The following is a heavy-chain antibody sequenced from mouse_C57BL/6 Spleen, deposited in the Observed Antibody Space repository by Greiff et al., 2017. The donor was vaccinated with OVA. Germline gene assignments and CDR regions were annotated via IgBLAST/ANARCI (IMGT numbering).Heavy chain of an antibody. Sequence: EVKLVESGGGLVQPGGSLSLSCAASGFTFTDYYMSWVRQPPGKALEWLGFIRNKANGYTTEYSASVKGRFTISRDNSQSNLYLQMNALRAEDSATYYCARYSDWSYAMDYWGQGTSVTVSS. CDR2: IRNKANGYTT. CDR3: ARYSDWSYAMDY. D-gene: IGHD4-1*01. V-gene: IGHV7-3*01. J-gene: IGHJ4*01. CDR1: GFTFTDYY.